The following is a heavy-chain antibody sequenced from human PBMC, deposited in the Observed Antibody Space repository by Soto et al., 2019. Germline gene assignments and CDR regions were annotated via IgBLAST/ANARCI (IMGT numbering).Heavy chain of an antibody. Sequence: VGSLRLSCAASGFTFSSYEMNWVRQAPGKGLEWVSYISSSGSTIYYADSVKGRFTISRDNAKNSLYLQMNSLRAEDTAVYYCARGGSSWIVDYWGQGTLVTVSS. CDR1: GFTFSSYE. CDR3: ARGGSSWIVDY. D-gene: IGHD6-13*01. J-gene: IGHJ4*02. CDR2: ISSSGSTI. V-gene: IGHV3-48*03.